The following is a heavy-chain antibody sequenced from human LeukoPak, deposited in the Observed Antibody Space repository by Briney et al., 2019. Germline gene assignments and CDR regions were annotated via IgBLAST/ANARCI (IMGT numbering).Heavy chain of an antibody. CDR2: IIPILGIA. CDR1: GGTFSSYA. Sequence: SVKVSCKASGGTFSSYAVSWVRQAPGQGLEWMGRIIPILGIANYAQKFQGRVTITADKSTSTAYMELSSLRSEDTAVYYCAREYSSGWYYFDYWGQGTLVTVSS. J-gene: IGHJ4*02. V-gene: IGHV1-69*04. CDR3: AREYSSGWYYFDY. D-gene: IGHD6-19*01.